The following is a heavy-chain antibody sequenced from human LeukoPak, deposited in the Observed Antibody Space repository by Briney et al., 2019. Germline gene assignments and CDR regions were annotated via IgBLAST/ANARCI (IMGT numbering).Heavy chain of an antibody. J-gene: IGHJ3*02. V-gene: IGHV3-13*01. CDR3: ARGALTNDALDI. D-gene: IGHD3-3*01. CDR1: GFTFSSYD. Sequence: GGSLRLSCVASGFTFSSYDMHWVRQATGKGLEWVSAIGIANDTYYPGSVKGRFTISRESAKNALYLQMNSLRAGDTAVYYCARGALTNDALDIWGQGTMVTVSS. CDR2: IGIANDT.